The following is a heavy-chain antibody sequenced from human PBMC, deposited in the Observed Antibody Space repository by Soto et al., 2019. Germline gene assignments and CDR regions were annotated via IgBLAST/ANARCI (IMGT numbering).Heavy chain of an antibody. Sequence: QVQLVESGGGVVQPGTSLRLSCAASGFLFRNYAMHWVRQSPAKGLEWLAVITFDGANIFYAGAAKGRFTISRDNSKQTLYLQRDSLRPEDTSVCLCARDPYGVYIFDSWVEGTQVTLSS. V-gene: IGHV3-30-3*01. CDR3: ARDPYGVYIFDS. CDR1: GFLFRNYA. D-gene: IGHD2-8*01. CDR2: ITFDGANI. J-gene: IGHJ4*02.